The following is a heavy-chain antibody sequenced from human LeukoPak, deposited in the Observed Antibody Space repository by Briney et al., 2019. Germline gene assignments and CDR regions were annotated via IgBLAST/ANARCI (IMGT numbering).Heavy chain of an antibody. CDR2: IRYDGSNK. CDR1: GFTFSNYW. Sequence: AGGSLRLSCAVSGFTFSNYWMSWVRRAPGKGLEWVAFIRYDGSNKYYADSVKGRFTISRDNSKNTLSLQMNSLRAEDTAVYYCAKVNPKVREVSHYHYYYYMDVWGKGTTVTISS. D-gene: IGHD3-10*01. CDR3: AKVNPKVREVSHYHYYYYMDV. J-gene: IGHJ6*03. V-gene: IGHV3-30*02.